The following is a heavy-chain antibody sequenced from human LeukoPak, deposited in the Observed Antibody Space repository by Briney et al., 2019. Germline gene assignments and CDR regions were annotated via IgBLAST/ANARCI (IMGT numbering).Heavy chain of an antibody. CDR1: GFTFSDYY. V-gene: IGHV3-11*05. D-gene: IGHD6-13*01. CDR2: ITSSTSYT. Sequence: GGSLRLSCAASGFTFSDYYMSWIRQAPGKGLEWVAYITSSTSYTNYADSVKGRFTISRDNVKNSLYLQMNSLRAEDTAVYYCAKDAHSSSSTGWGQGTLVTVSS. CDR3: AKDAHSSSSTG. J-gene: IGHJ4*02.